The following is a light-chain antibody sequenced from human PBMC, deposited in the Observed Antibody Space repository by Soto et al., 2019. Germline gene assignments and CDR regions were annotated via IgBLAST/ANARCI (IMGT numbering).Light chain of an antibody. CDR3: CSHSASYTFV. J-gene: IGLJ1*01. CDR1: SSDVGGYNC. CDR2: DVT. Sequence: QSALTQPRSVSGSPGQSVTISCTGTSSDVGGYNCVSWYQQHPGKAPQLIIYDVTQRPSGVPDRFSGSKSGNTASLSISGLQAEDEADYYCCSHSASYTFVFGTATKVTVL. V-gene: IGLV2-11*01.